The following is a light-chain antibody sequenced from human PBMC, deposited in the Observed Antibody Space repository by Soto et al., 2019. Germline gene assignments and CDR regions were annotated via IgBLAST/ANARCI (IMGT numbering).Light chain of an antibody. CDR1: TSDVGGYNY. Sequence: QSALTQPLSVSGSPGQSVTISCTGTTSDVGGYNYVSWYQQHPGKAPKLMIYDVSKRPSGVPDRFSGSKSGNTASLTISGLQAEDEADYYCCSYAGSYVVGTGTKLTFL. CDR2: DVS. CDR3: CSYAGSYV. V-gene: IGLV2-11*01. J-gene: IGLJ1*01.